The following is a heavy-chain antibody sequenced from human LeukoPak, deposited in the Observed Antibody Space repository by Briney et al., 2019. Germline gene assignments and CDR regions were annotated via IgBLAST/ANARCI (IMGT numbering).Heavy chain of an antibody. CDR1: GYSFTGYY. CDR3: ARVYCGVDCYRFDY. Sequence: ADKVPCKPSGYSFTGYYMQLLGQAPRDGREGMGGINSNSGGTKYAQKFQGRVTMTRDTSISTAYMAVSRLRSDDAAVYYCARVYCGVDCYRFDYWGKGTLVTVSS. CDR2: INSNSGGT. D-gene: IGHD2-21*02. V-gene: IGHV1-2*02. J-gene: IGHJ4*02.